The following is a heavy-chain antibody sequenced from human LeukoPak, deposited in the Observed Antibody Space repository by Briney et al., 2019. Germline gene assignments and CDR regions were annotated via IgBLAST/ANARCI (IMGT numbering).Heavy chain of an antibody. CDR2: INSVGNNI. CDR1: GFTFSTYG. CDR3: VSGRMVTWPGY. D-gene: IGHD4-23*01. V-gene: IGHV3-48*01. J-gene: IGHJ4*02. Sequence: GGSLRLSCTASGFTFSTYGMNWVRQAPGKGLECVSFINSVGNNIYYADSVKGRFTISRDNAKNSLYLQMNSLRAEDTAVYYCVSGRMVTWPGYWGQGALVTVSP.